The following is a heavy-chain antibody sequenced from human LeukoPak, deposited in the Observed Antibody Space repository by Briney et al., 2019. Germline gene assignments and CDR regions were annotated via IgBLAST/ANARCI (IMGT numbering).Heavy chain of an antibody. Sequence: GGSLRLSCAASGFIFSDYSMNWVRQAPGKGLGWISNIRGSRSGLGSGMYYADSGRGRFTISRADAKNSLYLQMSSLRAEDTAFYYCARDNNWGFDYWGQGALVTVSS. D-gene: IGHD7-27*01. CDR2: IRGSRSGLGSGM. J-gene: IGHJ4*02. CDR1: GFIFSDYS. V-gene: IGHV3-48*04. CDR3: ARDNNWGFDY.